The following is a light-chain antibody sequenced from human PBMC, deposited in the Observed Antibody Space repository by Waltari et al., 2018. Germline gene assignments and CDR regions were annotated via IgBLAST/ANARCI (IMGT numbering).Light chain of an antibody. V-gene: IGLV2-18*02. Sequence: QSALTQPPSVSGSLGQTVSISCTRSDSAVVDFDRVSWYRPSPGTAPKLLIYEVTGRPSGVPGRSPGSKSGNTASLTISGLQPDDEADYYCSSYIPRRTWVFGGGTTLTVL. J-gene: IGLJ3*02. CDR3: SSYIPRRTWV. CDR2: EVT. CDR1: DSAVVDFDR.